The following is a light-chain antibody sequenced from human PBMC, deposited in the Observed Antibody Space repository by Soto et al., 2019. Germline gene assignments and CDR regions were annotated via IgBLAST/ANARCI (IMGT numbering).Light chain of an antibody. V-gene: IGKV1-5*03. Sequence: DIPMTQSPSTLSASVGDSVTITCRASQTIGSWLAWYQQKPGKVPKLLIHKASTLQSGVPSRFSGSGSGTEFTLTISSLQPDDFATYYCQQYSVYSAFGPGTKVDIK. CDR2: KAS. CDR1: QTIGSW. CDR3: QQYSVYSA. J-gene: IGKJ3*01.